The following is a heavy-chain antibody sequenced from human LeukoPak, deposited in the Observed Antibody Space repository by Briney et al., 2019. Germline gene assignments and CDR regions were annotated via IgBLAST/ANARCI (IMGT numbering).Heavy chain of an antibody. CDR2: IRNKAYGETA. J-gene: IGHJ4*02. Sequence: GGSLRLSCTTSGFTFGDYAFSGVRQAPGKGLEWLGFIRNKAYGETAQYAASVRGRFTLSRDDSKGIASLQMDSLETEDTALYYCTRHQVVGLTYFDDWGQGTLVTVSS. CDR3: TRHQVVGLTYFDD. V-gene: IGHV3-49*04. D-gene: IGHD2-2*01. CDR1: GFTFGDYA.